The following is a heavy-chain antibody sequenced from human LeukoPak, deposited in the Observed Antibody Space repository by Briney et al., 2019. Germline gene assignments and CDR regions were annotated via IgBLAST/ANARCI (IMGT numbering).Heavy chain of an antibody. V-gene: IGHV3-53*01. Sequence: GGSLRLSCAASGFTVSSNYMSWVRQAPGKGLEWVSVIYSGGSTYYADSVKGRFTISRDNSKNTLYLQMNSLRAEDTAVYYCARAAPTYYDFWSGYYSGGLGYYFDYWGQGTLVTVSS. CDR1: GFTVSSNY. CDR2: IYSGGST. J-gene: IGHJ4*02. CDR3: ARAAPTYYDFWSGYYSGGLGYYFDY. D-gene: IGHD3-3*01.